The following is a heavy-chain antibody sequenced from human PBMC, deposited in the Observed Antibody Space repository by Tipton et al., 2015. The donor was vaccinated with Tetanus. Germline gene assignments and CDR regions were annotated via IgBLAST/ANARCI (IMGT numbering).Heavy chain of an antibody. CDR2: VSAYNGRT. V-gene: IGHV1-18*01. Sequence: QVQLVQSGDEVKRPGASVKVSCKASGYTFTSYGINWVRQAPGQGLEWMGWVSAYNGRTNYAQKVRDRVTMTPDTSTSTAYMELRSLRSDDTALYYCARDVRAEMGFDYWGRGTRVTVSS. CDR3: ARDVRAEMGFDY. CDR1: GYTFTSYG. J-gene: IGHJ4*02. D-gene: IGHD1-26*01.